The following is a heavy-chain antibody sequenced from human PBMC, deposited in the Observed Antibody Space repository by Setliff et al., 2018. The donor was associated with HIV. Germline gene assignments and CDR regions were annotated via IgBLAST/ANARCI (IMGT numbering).Heavy chain of an antibody. CDR3: ARDRGTRYGSGKDFDS. D-gene: IGHD3-10*01. CDR2: IYHSGST. V-gene: IGHV4-31*03. Sequence: SETLSLTCTVSGGSMRIDGYYWSWIRHHPGQGLEWIGYIYHSGSTFYSPSLRSRVTLSVDTSKNHFSLKLNSVTAADTAVYYCARDRGTRYGSGKDFDSWGQGILVTVSS. CDR1: GGSMRIDGYY. J-gene: IGHJ4*02.